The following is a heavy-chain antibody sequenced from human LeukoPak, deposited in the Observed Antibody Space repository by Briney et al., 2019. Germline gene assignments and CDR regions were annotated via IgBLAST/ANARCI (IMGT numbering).Heavy chain of an antibody. CDR3: ATYGSGRKFDY. D-gene: IGHD3-10*01. V-gene: IGHV3-15*01. J-gene: IGHJ4*02. CDR1: GFTFSDAW. Sequence: GGSLRLSCSASGFTFSDAWMSWVRQVPGKGLEWVGRIKSKTNAGTTDYAAPVKGRFTISKDDSKNTLYLQMNNLKTEDAAVYYCATYGSGRKFDYWGQGTLVTVSS. CDR2: IKSKTNAGTT.